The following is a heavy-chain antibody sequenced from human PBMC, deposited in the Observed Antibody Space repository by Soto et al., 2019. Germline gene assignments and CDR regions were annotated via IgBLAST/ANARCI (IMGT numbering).Heavy chain of an antibody. CDR1: GYTFTSYA. V-gene: IGHV1-3*01. Sequence: ASVKVSCKASGYTFTSYAMHWVRQAPGQRLDGMGWINAGNGNTKYSQKFQGRVTITRDTSASTAYMELSSLRSEDTAVYYCATHDPILTRVYYSYYMDVWGKGTPVTVSS. CDR3: ATHDPILTRVYYSYYMDV. CDR2: INAGNGNT. J-gene: IGHJ6*03. D-gene: IGHD3-9*01.